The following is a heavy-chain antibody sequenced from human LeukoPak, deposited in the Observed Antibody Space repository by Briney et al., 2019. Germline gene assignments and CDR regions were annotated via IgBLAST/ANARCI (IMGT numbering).Heavy chain of an antibody. J-gene: IGHJ6*03. CDR3: AKPTIPARPFLTYLYYYLDV. CDR2: ISGPGDKT. CDR1: EFTFGSFA. D-gene: IGHD6-6*01. V-gene: IGHV3-23*01. Sequence: GGSLRLSCAASEFTFGSFAMSWVRQAPGRGLEWISSISGPGDKTHYTDSVKGRFTISRDNSKNTLYLYMNTLRAADTAVYYCAKPTIPARPFLTYLYYYLDVWGEGATVIVSS.